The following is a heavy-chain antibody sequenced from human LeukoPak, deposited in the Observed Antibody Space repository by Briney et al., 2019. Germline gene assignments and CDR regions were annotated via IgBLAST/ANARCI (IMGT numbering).Heavy chain of an antibody. J-gene: IGHJ4*02. V-gene: IGHV3-48*01. CDR1: GFTFSSYS. CDR2: ISSSSTI. Sequence: GGSLRLSCAASGFTFSSYSMNWVRQAPGKGLEWLSYISSSSTIYYADSVKGRFTISRENAKNSLYLQMSSLRAEHTALYYCAREDTAMEYWGQGTLVTVSS. CDR3: AREDTAMEY. D-gene: IGHD5-18*01.